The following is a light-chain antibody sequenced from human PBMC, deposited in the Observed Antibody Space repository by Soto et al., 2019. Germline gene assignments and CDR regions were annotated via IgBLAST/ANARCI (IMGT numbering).Light chain of an antibody. CDR1: EDINSR. CDR3: QQADSFPIT. J-gene: IGKJ5*01. CDR2: AAF. V-gene: IGKV1-12*01. Sequence: DIQMTQSPSSVSASLGYRVTSSWRASEDINSRLAWYQQKPGNAPKLLIYAAFILQSGVPSRFSGYGSGTDFTLSISSLQPEDFATYYCQQADSFPITFGQGTRLEIK.